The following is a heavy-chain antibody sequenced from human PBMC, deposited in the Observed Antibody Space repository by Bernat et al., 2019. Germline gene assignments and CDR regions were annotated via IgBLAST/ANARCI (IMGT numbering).Heavy chain of an antibody. D-gene: IGHD3-9*01. J-gene: IGHJ3*02. Sequence: QVQLQESGPGLVKPSETLSLTYTVSGVSITNYYWSWIRQPPGKGLEWIGFIYSSGSTDYNPSLKSRVTISVDTSKNQFSLKLSSVTAADTAVYYCARRLRYFDWLFAFEIWGQGTMVTVSS. CDR1: GVSITNYY. V-gene: IGHV4-59*01. CDR2: IYSSGST. CDR3: ARRLRYFDWLFAFEI.